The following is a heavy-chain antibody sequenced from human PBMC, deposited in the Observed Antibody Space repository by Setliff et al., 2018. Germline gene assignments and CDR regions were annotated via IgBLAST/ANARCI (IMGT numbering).Heavy chain of an antibody. CDR1: RFTFSNYA. J-gene: IGHJ4*02. Sequence: GSLRLSCAASRFTFSNYAMSWVRQAPGKGLEWVSAISASGRTTYSADSVKGRFTISRDNAKNSLYLQMNSLRAEDTAVYYCARAVTQIVDTAMVTSPFDYWGQGTLVTVSS. CDR2: ISASGRTT. V-gene: IGHV3-23*01. CDR3: ARAVTQIVDTAMVTSPFDY. D-gene: IGHD5-18*01.